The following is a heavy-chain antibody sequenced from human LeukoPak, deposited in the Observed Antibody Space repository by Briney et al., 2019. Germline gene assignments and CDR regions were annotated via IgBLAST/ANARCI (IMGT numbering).Heavy chain of an antibody. CDR3: ARNYYDSSGYYYGRFYYFDY. Sequence: GGSLRLSCAASGFTFSSYAMSWVRQAPGKGLEWVSAISGSGGSTYYADSVKGRFTISRDNSKNTLYLQMNSLRAEDTAVYYCARNYYDSSGYYYGRFYYFDYWGQGTLVTVSS. J-gene: IGHJ4*02. CDR2: ISGSGGST. D-gene: IGHD3-22*01. CDR1: GFTFSSYA. V-gene: IGHV3-23*01.